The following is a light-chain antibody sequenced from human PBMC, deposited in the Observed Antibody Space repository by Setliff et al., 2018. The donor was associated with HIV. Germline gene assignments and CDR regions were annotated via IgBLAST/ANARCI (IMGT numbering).Light chain of an antibody. CDR1: NSDIGGYNL. CDR2: QAT. Sequence: QSVLTQPASVSGSPGQSITISCTGTNSDIGGYNLVSWYQQYPGKAPKLMIYQATKRPSGVSNRFSGSKSGNTASLTISGLQAEDEADYYCCSNTGSNTYVIGSGTKVTVL. J-gene: IGLJ1*01. V-gene: IGLV2-23*01. CDR3: CSNTGSNTYV.